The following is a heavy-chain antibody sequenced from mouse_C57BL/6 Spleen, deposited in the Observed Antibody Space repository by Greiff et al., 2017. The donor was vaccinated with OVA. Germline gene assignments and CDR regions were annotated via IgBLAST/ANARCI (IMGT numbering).Heavy chain of an antibody. D-gene: IGHD2-1*01. CDR2: ISYDGRN. CDR1: GYSITSGYY. Sequence: EVQLVESGPGLVKPSQSLSLTCSVTGYSITSGYYWNWIRQFPGNKLEWMGYISYDGRNNYNPSLKNRISITRDTSKNQFFLKLNSVTTEDTATYYCAREVGIYYGNYGDYYAMYYWGQGTSVTVSS. V-gene: IGHV3-6*01. J-gene: IGHJ4*01. CDR3: AREVGIYYGNYGDYYAMYY.